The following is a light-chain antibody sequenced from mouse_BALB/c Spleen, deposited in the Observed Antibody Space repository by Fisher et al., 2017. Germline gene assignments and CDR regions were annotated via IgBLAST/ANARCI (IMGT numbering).Light chain of an antibody. J-gene: IGKJ4*01. Sequence: IVMTQSPAIMSASPGERVTMTCSASSSVSSSYLYWYQQKSGTSPKRWIYDTSKLASGVPARFSGSGSGTSYSLTISSMEAEDAATYYCQQWSGYPFTFGSGTKLEIK. CDR1: SSVSSSY. CDR3: QQWSGYPFT. CDR2: DTS. V-gene: IGKV4-78*01.